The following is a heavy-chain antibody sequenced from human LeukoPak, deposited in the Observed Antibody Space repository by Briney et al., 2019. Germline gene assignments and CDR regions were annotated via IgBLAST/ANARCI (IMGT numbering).Heavy chain of an antibody. CDR2: ISGYNGNT. J-gene: IGHJ5*02. D-gene: IGHD3-10*01. Sequence: ASVKVSCKASGYTFTRYGISWVRQAPGQGLEWMGWISGYNGNTDYAQKIQGRVTMTTDTSTSAAYMELRSLRSDDTAVYYCARGPIYYTGITFVRGLSWFDPWGQGTLVTVSS. V-gene: IGHV1-18*01. CDR3: ARGPIYYTGITFVRGLSWFDP. CDR1: GYTFTRYG.